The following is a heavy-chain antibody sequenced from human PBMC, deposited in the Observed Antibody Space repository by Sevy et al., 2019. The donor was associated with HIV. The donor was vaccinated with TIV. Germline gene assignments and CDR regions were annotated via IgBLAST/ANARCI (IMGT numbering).Heavy chain of an antibody. CDR3: ATAREYYSDNSGYLDY. D-gene: IGHD3-22*01. J-gene: IGHJ4*02. CDR1: GYTLSELS. CDR2: FDPDDGET. Sequence: ASVKVSCKVSGYTLSELSMHWVRQPPGKGLEWMGRFDPDDGETIYAQRFQGRVTMTEDTSAEPAYMELSSLRSEDTAKYYCATAREYYSDNSGYLDYWGQGTPVTVSS. V-gene: IGHV1-24*01.